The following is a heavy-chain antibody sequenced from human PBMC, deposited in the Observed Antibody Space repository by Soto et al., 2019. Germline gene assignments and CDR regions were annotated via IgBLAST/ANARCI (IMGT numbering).Heavy chain of an antibody. D-gene: IGHD3-22*01. CDR1: GFTFSSYA. Sequence: GGSLRLSCSASGFTFSSYAMHWVRQAPGKGLEYVSAISSNGGSTYYADSVKGRFTISRDNSKNTLYLQMSSLRAEDTAVYYCVKARRDYYDSSGYYSLEYFDLWGRGTLVTVSS. CDR2: ISSNGGST. CDR3: VKARRDYYDSSGYYSLEYFDL. J-gene: IGHJ2*01. V-gene: IGHV3-64D*08.